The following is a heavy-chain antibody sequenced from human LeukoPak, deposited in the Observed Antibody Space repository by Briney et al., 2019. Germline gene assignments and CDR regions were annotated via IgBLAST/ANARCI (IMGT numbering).Heavy chain of an antibody. V-gene: IGHV4-4*07. Sequence: SETLSLTCTVSGGSISSYYWSWIRQPAGKGLEWIGRIYTSGSTNYNPSLKSRVTMSVDTSKNQISLKLSSVTAADTAVYYCARDRLYYGSGSYSLFDYWGQGTLVTVSS. CDR2: IYTSGST. J-gene: IGHJ4*02. CDR3: ARDRLYYGSGSYSLFDY. CDR1: GGSISSYY. D-gene: IGHD3-10*01.